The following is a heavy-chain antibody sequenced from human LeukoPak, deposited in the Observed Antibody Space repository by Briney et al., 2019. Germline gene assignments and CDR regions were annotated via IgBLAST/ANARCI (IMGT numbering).Heavy chain of an antibody. D-gene: IGHD3-16*01. J-gene: IGHJ5*02. V-gene: IGHV3-33*01. CDR2: IRFDGTKQ. CDR1: GFTFSSHG. Sequence: PGGSLRLSCVPASGFTFSSHGMHWVRRAPGKGLEWVAGIRFDGTKQYYRDSAKGRFTVSRDDSKNTLYLQMNSLRDEDTAVYYCARDDAYLRLGAWGQGTLVTVSS. CDR3: ARDDAYLRLGA.